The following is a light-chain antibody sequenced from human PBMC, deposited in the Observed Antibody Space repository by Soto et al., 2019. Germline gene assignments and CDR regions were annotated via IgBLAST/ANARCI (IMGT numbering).Light chain of an antibody. CDR2: GAS. Sequence: EIVLTQSPGTMSLSPGDRATLSCRASHSVSSSYLAWYQQKPGQAPRLLIYGASSRANGIPDRFSGSGSGTDFTLTISCVEPEDFAVYYCQQYGSSPPYTFDPGTKVDSK. V-gene: IGKV3-20*01. CDR3: QQYGSSPPYT. CDR1: HSVSSSY. J-gene: IGKJ3*01.